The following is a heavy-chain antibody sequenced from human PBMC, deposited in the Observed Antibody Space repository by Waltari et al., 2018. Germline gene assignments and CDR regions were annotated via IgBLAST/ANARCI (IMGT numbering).Heavy chain of an antibody. CDR3: ARDFYCSDGRCTDY. Sequence: EVQLVESGVGLVKPGGSLIRSCIVSGLNFMIYSMDWVRQAPGKGLEWVSYISDGSDYSYYADSVKGRFTISRDNAKNSLYLQMNRLRTDDTAVYYCARDFYCSDGRCTDYWGQGTLVTVSS. D-gene: IGHD2-15*01. J-gene: IGHJ4*02. CDR2: ISDGSDYS. V-gene: IGHV3-21*01. CDR1: GLNFMIYS.